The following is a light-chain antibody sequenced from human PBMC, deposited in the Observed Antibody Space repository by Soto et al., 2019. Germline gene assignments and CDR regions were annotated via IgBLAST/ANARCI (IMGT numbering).Light chain of an antibody. CDR3: AAWDDSLSVVV. CDR1: SSNIGSNY. Sequence: QPVLTQPPSASGTPGQRVTISCSGSSSNIGSNYVYWYRQLPGTAPKLLIYRNNQRPSGVPDRFSGSKSGTSASLAISGLRSEDEADYYCAAWDDSLSVVVFGGGTKLTVL. CDR2: RNN. J-gene: IGLJ2*01. V-gene: IGLV1-47*01.